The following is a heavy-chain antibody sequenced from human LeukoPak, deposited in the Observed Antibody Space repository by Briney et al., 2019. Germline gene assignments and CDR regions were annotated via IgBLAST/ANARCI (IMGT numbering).Heavy chain of an antibody. V-gene: IGHV4-34*01. CDR1: GGSFSGYY. J-gene: IGHJ5*02. Sequence: PSETLSLTCAVYGGSFSGYYWSWIRQPPGKGLEWIGEINHSGSTNYNPSLKSRVTISVDTSKNQFSLRLSSMTAADTAVYYCASRVGPPGGIRSWFDPWGQGTLVIVSS. CDR3: ASRVGPPGGIRSWFDP. CDR2: INHSGST. D-gene: IGHD3-16*01.